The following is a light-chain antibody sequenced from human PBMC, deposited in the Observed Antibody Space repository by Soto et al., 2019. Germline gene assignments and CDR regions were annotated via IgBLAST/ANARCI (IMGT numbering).Light chain of an antibody. J-gene: IGKJ4*01. CDR1: QSVSTY. CDR2: DAS. V-gene: IGKV3-11*01. CDR3: QERREWSQLS. Sequence: EVVLTQSPATLSLSPGERATLSCRASQSVSTYLAWYQQKPGQAPRLLIYDASNRATGIPARFSGSGSGTDFTLTISTLEPEDFAVYFCQERREWSQLSFGGGTKVDTK.